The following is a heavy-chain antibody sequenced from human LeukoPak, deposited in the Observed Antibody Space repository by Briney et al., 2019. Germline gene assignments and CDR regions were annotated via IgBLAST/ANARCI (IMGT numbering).Heavy chain of an antibody. CDR2: INHSGST. CDR1: GGSFSTYY. V-gene: IGHV4-34*01. Sequence: SETLSLTCAVYGGSFSTYYWSWVRQPPGKGLEWIGEINHSGSTNYNPSLKSRVIISANTSKGQFSLKLTSVTAADTAVYYCSTRGDWGQGTLVTVSS. J-gene: IGHJ4*02. CDR3: STRGD.